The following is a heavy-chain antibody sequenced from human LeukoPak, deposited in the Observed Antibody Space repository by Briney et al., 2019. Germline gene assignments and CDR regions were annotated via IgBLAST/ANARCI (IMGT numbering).Heavy chain of an antibody. CDR1: GYTFTGYY. D-gene: IGHD3-10*01. Sequence: ASVKVSCKASGYTFTGYYTHWVRQAPGQGLEWMGWINTDSGGTKYAQKFQGRVTMTRDTSISTAYMELSRLRSDDTAVYYCARDGSGSYYRYYYYYMDVWGKGITVTISS. J-gene: IGHJ6*03. CDR3: ARDGSGSYYRYYYYYMDV. V-gene: IGHV1-2*02. CDR2: INTDSGGT.